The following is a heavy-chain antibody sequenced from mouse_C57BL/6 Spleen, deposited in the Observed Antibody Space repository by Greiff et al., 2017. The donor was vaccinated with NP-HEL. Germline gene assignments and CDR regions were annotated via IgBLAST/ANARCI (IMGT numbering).Heavy chain of an antibody. D-gene: IGHD3-2*02. V-gene: IGHV1-81*01. CDR2: IYPRSGTT. CDR3: ATAQASFAY. CDR1: GYTFTSYG. Sequence: QVQLKQSGAELARPGASVKLSCKASGYTFTSYGISWVKQRTGQGLEWIGEIYPRSGTTYYNEKFKGKATLTADKSSSTAYMELRSLTSDDSAVYFCATAQASFAYWGQGTLVTVSA. J-gene: IGHJ3*01.